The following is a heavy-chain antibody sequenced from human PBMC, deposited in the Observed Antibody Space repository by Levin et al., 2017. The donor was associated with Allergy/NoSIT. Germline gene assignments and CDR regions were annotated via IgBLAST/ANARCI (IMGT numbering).Heavy chain of an antibody. CDR1: GFTFSSYA. CDR2: ISGSGGST. D-gene: IGHD3-10*01. V-gene: IGHV3-23*01. Sequence: GESLKISCAASGFTFSSYAMSWVRQAPGKGLEWVSAISGSGGSTYYADSVKGRFTISRDNSKNTLYLQMNSLRAEDTAVYYCAKHLRVLLWFGELFYWGQGTLVTVSS. CDR3: AKHLRVLLWFGELFY. J-gene: IGHJ4*02.